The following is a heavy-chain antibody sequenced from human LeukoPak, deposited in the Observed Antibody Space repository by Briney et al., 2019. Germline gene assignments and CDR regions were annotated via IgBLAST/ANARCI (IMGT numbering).Heavy chain of an antibody. V-gene: IGHV1-8*01. CDR2: MNPNSGNT. D-gene: IGHD5-18*01. Sequence: GASVKVSCKASGYTFTSYDINWVRQATGQGLEWMGWMNPNSGNTGYAQKFQGRVTMTRNASISTAYMELSSLGSEDTAVYYCARDSDHPLSEGYSYGNYYYYMDVWGKGTTVTVSS. J-gene: IGHJ6*03. CDR1: GYTFTSYD. CDR3: ARDSDHPLSEGYSYGNYYYYMDV.